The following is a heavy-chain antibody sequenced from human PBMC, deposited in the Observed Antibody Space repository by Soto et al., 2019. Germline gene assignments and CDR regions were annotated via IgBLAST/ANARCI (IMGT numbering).Heavy chain of an antibody. J-gene: IGHJ4*02. V-gene: IGHV4-59*01. CDR3: ARSVATPGTNIDF. CDR2: IYYSGST. D-gene: IGHD6-13*01. Sequence: PSETLSLTCSVSGGSMNGCYWSWIRQTPGQGLEWLGFIYYSGSTRYNPPLMSRLTISLDKSKRQFSMSLSSVTAADTAVYYCARSVATPGTNIDFWGQGTLVTVSS. CDR1: GGSMNGCY.